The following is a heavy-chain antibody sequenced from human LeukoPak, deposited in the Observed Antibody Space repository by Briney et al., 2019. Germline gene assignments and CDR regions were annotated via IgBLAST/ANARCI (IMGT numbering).Heavy chain of an antibody. Sequence: GGSLRLSCAASGFTFSSYSMNWVRQAPGKGLEWVSSISSSSYIYYADSVKGRFTISRDNAKNSLYLQMNSLRAEDTAVYYCARDEGGGVGFDPWGQGTLVTVSS. D-gene: IGHD3-16*01. J-gene: IGHJ5*02. CDR2: ISSSSYI. CDR3: ARDEGGGVGFDP. V-gene: IGHV3-21*01. CDR1: GFTFSSYS.